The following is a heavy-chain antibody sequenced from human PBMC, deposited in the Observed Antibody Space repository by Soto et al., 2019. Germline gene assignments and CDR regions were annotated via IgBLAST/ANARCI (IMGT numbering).Heavy chain of an antibody. D-gene: IGHD5-12*01. CDR1: GFTFSSYA. CDR3: ASLPGRDGYNFDY. V-gene: IGHV3-23*01. J-gene: IGHJ4*02. Sequence: QSGGSLRLSCAASGFTFSSYAMHWVRQAPGKGLEWVSTINGGGSSTYYADSVKGRFTISRDNSKNTLYLQMNSLRAEDTAVYYCASLPGRDGYNFDYWGQGNMVTV. CDR2: INGGGSST.